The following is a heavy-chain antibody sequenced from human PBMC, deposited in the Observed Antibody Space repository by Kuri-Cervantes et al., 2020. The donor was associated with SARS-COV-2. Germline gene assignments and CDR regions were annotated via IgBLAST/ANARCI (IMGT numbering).Heavy chain of an antibody. V-gene: IGHV3-30*18. CDR1: GFTFSSYG. D-gene: IGHD3-10*01. CDR2: ISYDGSNK. Sequence: GESLKISCAASGFTFSSYGMHWVRQAPGKGLEWVAVISYDGSNKYYADSVKGRFTISRDNSKNSLYLQMNSLRTEDTALYYCAKDGLLWFGEYSGGYFDYWGQGTLVTVSS. J-gene: IGHJ4*02. CDR3: AKDGLLWFGEYSGGYFDY.